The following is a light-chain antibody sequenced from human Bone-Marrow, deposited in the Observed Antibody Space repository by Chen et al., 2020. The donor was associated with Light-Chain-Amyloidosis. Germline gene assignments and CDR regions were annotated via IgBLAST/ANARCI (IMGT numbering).Light chain of an antibody. J-gene: IGLJ2*01. CDR2: RDT. V-gene: IGLV3-25*03. CDR3: QSADSSGTYEVR. Sequence: SYELTQPPSVSVSPGQTARITCSGDDLPTKYAYWYQQKPGQAPVLVIHRDTERPSGISERFSGSSSGTTATLTISGGQAEDEADYHCQSADSSGTYEVRFGGGTKLTVL. CDR1: DLPTKY.